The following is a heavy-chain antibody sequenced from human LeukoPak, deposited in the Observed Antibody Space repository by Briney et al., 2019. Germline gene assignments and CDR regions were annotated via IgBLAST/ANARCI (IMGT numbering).Heavy chain of an antibody. V-gene: IGHV3-21*01. J-gene: IGHJ4*02. Sequence: GGSLILSCAASGFTFSAYTMNWVRQAPGKGLEWVSYISSSSSYIYYADSVKGRFTISRDNAKNSLSLQMNSLRAEDTAVYYCARGGDSYDYWGQGTLVTVSS. CDR2: ISSSSSYI. CDR1: GFTFSAYT. CDR3: ARGGDSYDY.